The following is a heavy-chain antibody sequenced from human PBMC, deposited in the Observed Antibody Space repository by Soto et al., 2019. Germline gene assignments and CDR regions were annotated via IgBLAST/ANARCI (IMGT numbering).Heavy chain of an antibody. J-gene: IGHJ4*02. CDR2: IYPGDSDT. Sequence: EVQLVQSGAEVKKPGQSLKISCKASGYSFTSSSIAWVRQLPGKGLDWVGVIYPGDSDTRYSPSFQGQVTISVDKSINTAYLQWSSLRASDSGIYWCATTEESEALFDTWGQGTLVNVS. CDR3: ATTEESEALFDT. V-gene: IGHV5-51*01. CDR1: GYSFTSSS.